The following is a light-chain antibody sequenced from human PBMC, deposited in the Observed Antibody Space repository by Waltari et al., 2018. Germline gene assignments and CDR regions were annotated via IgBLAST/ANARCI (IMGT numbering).Light chain of an antibody. CDR3: QAWGTGIGV. Sequence: QLVLTQSPSASASLGASVKLTCTVSSGHTRYAIAWHQQQPEKGPRYLMKVNSDGSHIKGDGIPERFSGSSSGAERYLTISSLQSEDEADYYCQAWGTGIGVFGGGTKLSVL. V-gene: IGLV4-69*01. CDR2: VNSDGSH. CDR1: SGHTRYA. J-gene: IGLJ3*02.